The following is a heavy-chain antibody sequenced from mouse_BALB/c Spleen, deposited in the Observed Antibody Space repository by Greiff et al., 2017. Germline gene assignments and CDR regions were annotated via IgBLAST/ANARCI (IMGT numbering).Heavy chain of an antibody. Sequence: EVQGVESGAELVKPGASVKLSCTASGFNIKDTYMHWVKQRPEQGLEWIGRIDPANGNTKYDPKFQGKATITADTSSNTAYLQLSSLTSEDTAVYFCARGRAYYGNYDYFDYWGQGTTLTVSS. V-gene: IGHV14-3*02. CDR3: ARGRAYYGNYDYFDY. CDR2: IDPANGNT. J-gene: IGHJ2*01. CDR1: GFNIKDTY. D-gene: IGHD2-10*01.